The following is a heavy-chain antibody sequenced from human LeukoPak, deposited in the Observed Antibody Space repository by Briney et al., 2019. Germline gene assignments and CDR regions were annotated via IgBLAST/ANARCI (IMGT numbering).Heavy chain of an antibody. CDR1: GFTFSSYA. Sequence: GRSLRLSCAASGFTFSSYAMHWVRQAPGKGLEWVAVISYDGSNKYYADSVKGRFTISRDNSKNTLYLQMNSLRAEDTAVYYCAKDHRFPLTVTTVDYWGQGTLVTVSS. J-gene: IGHJ4*02. CDR3: AKDHRFPLTVTTVDY. D-gene: IGHD4-17*01. V-gene: IGHV3-30-3*01. CDR2: ISYDGSNK.